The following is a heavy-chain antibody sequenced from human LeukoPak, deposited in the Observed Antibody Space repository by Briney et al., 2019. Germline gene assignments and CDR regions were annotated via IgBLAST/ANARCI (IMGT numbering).Heavy chain of an antibody. CDR1: GFTFGDYA. Sequence: PGGSLRLSCAASGFTFGDYAMSWVRQAPGKGLEWVGFIRSKTYGGTTEYAASVKGRFTIPRDDSKSIAYLQMNSLKTEDTAVYYCSRDGFWPVVPAATHGDYWGQGTLVTVSS. J-gene: IGHJ4*02. V-gene: IGHV3-49*04. CDR2: IRSKTYGGTT. D-gene: IGHD2-2*01. CDR3: SRDGFWPVVPAATHGDY.